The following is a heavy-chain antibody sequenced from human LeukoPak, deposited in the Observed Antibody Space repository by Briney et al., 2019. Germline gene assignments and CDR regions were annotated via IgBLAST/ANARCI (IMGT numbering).Heavy chain of an antibody. Sequence: ASVTVSFKASGYTFNAYYIHWVRQAPGQGLEWMGWINPNRGATKYVQKLQDRVTMTRDTSISTVYMELRRLRSDDTAIYYCARDRYPPRDYYYYYYLDVGGKGTTVTVS. J-gene: IGHJ6*03. CDR3: ARDRYPPRDYYYYYYLDV. CDR2: INPNRGAT. V-gene: IGHV1-2*02. CDR1: GYTFNAYY. D-gene: IGHD1-26*01.